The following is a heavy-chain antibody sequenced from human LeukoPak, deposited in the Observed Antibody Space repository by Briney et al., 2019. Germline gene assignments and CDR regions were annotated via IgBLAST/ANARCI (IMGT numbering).Heavy chain of an antibody. J-gene: IGHJ4*02. CDR3: AKPFLGYCSSTSCYPPAY. Sequence: AGGSLRLSCAASGFTFSSYGMHWVRQAPGKGLEWVAFILYDGSNKYYADSVKGRFTISRDNSKNTLYLQMNSLRAEDTAVYYCAKPFLGYCSSTSCYPPAYWGQGTLVTVSS. D-gene: IGHD2-2*01. CDR1: GFTFSSYG. CDR2: ILYDGSNK. V-gene: IGHV3-30*02.